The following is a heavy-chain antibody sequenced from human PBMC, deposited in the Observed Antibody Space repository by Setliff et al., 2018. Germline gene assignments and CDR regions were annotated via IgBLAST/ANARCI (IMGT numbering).Heavy chain of an antibody. CDR2: ISGSGDST. CDR1: GFTFSSYA. Sequence: PGGSLRLSCAASGFTFSSYAMSWVRQAPGKGLEWVSAISGSGDSTNYADSVQGRFTISRDNAKGSVFLQMNNVRADDAAVYYCARDPVGQHRGYYHYYMDVWGTGTTVTVSS. CDR3: ARDPVGQHRGYYHYYMDV. J-gene: IGHJ6*03. D-gene: IGHD1-26*01. V-gene: IGHV3-23*01.